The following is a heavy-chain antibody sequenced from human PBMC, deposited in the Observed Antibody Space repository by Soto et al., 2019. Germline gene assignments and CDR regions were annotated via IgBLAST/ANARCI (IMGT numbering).Heavy chain of an antibody. CDR3: AKDTLLRGSGRPCYMDV. V-gene: IGHV3-23*01. J-gene: IGHJ6*03. D-gene: IGHD3-10*01. CDR1: GFTFSSYA. Sequence: EVQLLESGGGLVQPGGSLRLSCAASGFTFSSYAMSWVRQAPGKGLEWVSAISGSGGSTYYADSVKGRFTISRDNSKNTLYLQMNSLRAEDTAVYYCAKDTLLRGSGRPCYMDVWGKGTTVTVSS. CDR2: ISGSGGST.